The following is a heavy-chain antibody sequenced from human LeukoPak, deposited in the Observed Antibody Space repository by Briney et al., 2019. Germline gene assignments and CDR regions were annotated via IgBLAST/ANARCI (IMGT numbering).Heavy chain of an antibody. CDR2: IYYSGST. Sequence: SETLSLTCTVSGGSISSYYWSWIRQPPGKGLEWIGYIYYSGSTNYNPSLKSRVTISVDTSKTQFSLKLSSVTAADTAVYYCARPRIAAAHDAFDIWGQGTMVTASS. J-gene: IGHJ3*02. V-gene: IGHV4-59*08. CDR1: GGSISSYY. CDR3: ARPRIAAAHDAFDI. D-gene: IGHD6-13*01.